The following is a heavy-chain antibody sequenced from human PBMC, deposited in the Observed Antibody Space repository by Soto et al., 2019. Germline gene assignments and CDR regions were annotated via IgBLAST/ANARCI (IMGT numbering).Heavy chain of an antibody. V-gene: IGHV4-31*03. CDR3: ARDEAHGSGLSGGMAV. CDR1: GGSISSDDFF. J-gene: IGHJ6*02. D-gene: IGHD3-10*01. Sequence: QVQLQESGPGLVKPSETLSLSCNVSGGSISSDDFFWSWVRQHPARGLEWIGYIYHSGTTYYNPSLQSRITISVDTSKNQFSLKLRSVTAADTAVYFCARDEAHGSGLSGGMAVWGQGTAVPVS. CDR2: IYHSGTT.